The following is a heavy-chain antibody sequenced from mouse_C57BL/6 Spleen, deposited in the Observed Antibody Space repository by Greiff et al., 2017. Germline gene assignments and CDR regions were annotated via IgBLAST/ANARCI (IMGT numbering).Heavy chain of an antibody. J-gene: IGHJ2*01. CDR2: INPSTGGT. CDR3: ARWGGYFDY. Sequence: EVQLQQSGPELVKPGASVKISCKASGYSFTGYYMNWVKQSPEKSLEWIGEINPSTGGTTYNQKFKAKATLTVDKSSSTAYMQLKSLTSEDSAVYYCARWGGYFDYWGQGTTLTVSS. CDR1: GYSFTGYY. V-gene: IGHV1-42*01.